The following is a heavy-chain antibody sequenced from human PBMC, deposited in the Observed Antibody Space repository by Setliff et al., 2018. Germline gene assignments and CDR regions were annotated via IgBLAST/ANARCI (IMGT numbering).Heavy chain of an antibody. CDR1: GDSISSGNFY. CDR2: LHTSGST. Sequence: PSETLSLTCTVSGDSISSGNFYWTWIRQPAGQGLEWLGRLHTSGSTTYNPALNSRVTISVDTSTNQFSLRLTSLTAADTAVYFCARDNTILGATDHWGQGTLVTVSS. CDR3: ARDNTILGATDH. J-gene: IGHJ5*02. V-gene: IGHV4-61*02. D-gene: IGHD1-26*01.